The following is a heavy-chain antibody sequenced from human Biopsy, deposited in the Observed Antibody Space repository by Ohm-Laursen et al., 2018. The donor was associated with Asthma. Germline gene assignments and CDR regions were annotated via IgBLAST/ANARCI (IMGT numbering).Heavy chain of an antibody. D-gene: IGHD3-22*01. CDR2: MYHSGSP. CDR1: GGPLRGYV. CDR3: VRHQYSSSWSTFDY. Sequence: SETLSLTCALSGGPLRGYVWAWIRPPPGKGMEWIGSMYHSGSPYYHPSLKSRATISVDTSKNQLSLKMSSVTAADTAVYFCVRHQYSSSWSTFDYWGQGALVTVSS. J-gene: IGHJ4*02. V-gene: IGHV4-39*01.